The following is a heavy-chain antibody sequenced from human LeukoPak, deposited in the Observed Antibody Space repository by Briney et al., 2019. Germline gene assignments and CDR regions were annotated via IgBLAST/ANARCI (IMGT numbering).Heavy chain of an antibody. J-gene: IGHJ4*02. CDR2: ISIGTSFI. CDR1: GFTFSSYN. Sequence: GGSLRLSCAASGFTFSSYNMNWVRQAPGKGLEWVAYISIGTSFIYYADSVKGRFTISRDNAKNSLYLQMNSLRAEDTAVYYCAREGYYYDSSGYLDYWGQGTLVTVSS. D-gene: IGHD3-22*01. CDR3: AREGYYYDSSGYLDY. V-gene: IGHV3-21*01.